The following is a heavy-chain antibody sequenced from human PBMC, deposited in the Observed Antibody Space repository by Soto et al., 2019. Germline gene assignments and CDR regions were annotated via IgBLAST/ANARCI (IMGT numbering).Heavy chain of an antibody. V-gene: IGHV4-34*01. CDR2: INHSGST. Sequence: QVQLQQGGAGLLQPSETLSLTCAVYGGSFSGYYWSWIRQPPGKGLEWIGEINHSGSTNYNPSLKSRVTISVDTSQNQFSLKLSSGTAADTAVYYCARGLSQSLDYWGQGTLVTVSS. CDR3: ARGLSQSLDY. J-gene: IGHJ4*02. CDR1: GGSFSGYY.